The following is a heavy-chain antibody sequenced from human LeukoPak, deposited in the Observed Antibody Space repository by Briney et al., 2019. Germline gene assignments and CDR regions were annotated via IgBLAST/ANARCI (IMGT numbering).Heavy chain of an antibody. CDR1: GGSLSNYY. D-gene: IGHD6-13*01. CDR2: IYYSGNT. CDR3: ARRNIAAFDI. J-gene: IGHJ3*02. V-gene: IGHV4-59*08. Sequence: SETLSLTCSVSGGSLSNYYWSWIRQPPGKGLEWIGKIYYSGNTKYSPSLESRVTISVDTSKNQFSLMLTSVTAADTAVYFCARRNIAAFDIWGQGTMVTVSS.